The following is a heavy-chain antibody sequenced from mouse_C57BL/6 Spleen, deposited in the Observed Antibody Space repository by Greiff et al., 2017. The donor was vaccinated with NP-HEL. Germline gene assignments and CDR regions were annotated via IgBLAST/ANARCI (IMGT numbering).Heavy chain of an antibody. CDR3: ARDLYYYGSSWYFDV. V-gene: IGHV5-16*01. D-gene: IGHD1-1*01. Sequence: DVQLVESEGGLVQPGSSMKLSCTASGFTFSDYYMAWVRQVPEKGLEWVANINYDGSSTYYLDSLKSRFIISRDNAKNILYLQMSSLKSEDTATYYCARDLYYYGSSWYFDVWGTGTTVTVSS. CDR2: INYDGSST. CDR1: GFTFSDYY. J-gene: IGHJ1*03.